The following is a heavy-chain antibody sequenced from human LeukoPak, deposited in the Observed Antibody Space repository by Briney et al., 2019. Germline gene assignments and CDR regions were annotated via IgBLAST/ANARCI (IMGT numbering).Heavy chain of an antibody. V-gene: IGHV3-64*01. CDR2: ISSNGGST. Sequence: GVSVRLSCAACVFSFSSYCMHWVRQAPAKGREYVSDISSNGGSTYYANSVRGRFTISRDNSKNTVYLQMGSLRAEDMAVYYCSNWYGYWGQGTLVTVSS. J-gene: IGHJ5*01. CDR1: VFSFSSYC. CDR3: SNWYGY.